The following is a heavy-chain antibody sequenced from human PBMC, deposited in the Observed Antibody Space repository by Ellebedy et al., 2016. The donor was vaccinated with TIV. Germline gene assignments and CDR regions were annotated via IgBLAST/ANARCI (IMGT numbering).Heavy chain of an antibody. D-gene: IGHD2-15*01. Sequence: AASVQVSCKASGYTFTTFAIHWVRQAPGQSPEWMGWINVADANTKYSQKFQGRVTFTRDTSANTVYMHLSSLRSEDSAVYYCARDPLGYCSGGSCTNNWFDPWGQGTLVTVSS. CDR2: INVADANT. J-gene: IGHJ5*02. CDR3: ARDPLGYCSGGSCTNNWFDP. CDR1: GYTFTTFA. V-gene: IGHV1-3*01.